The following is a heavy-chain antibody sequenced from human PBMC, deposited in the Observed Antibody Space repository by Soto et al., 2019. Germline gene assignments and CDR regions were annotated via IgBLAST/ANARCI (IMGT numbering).Heavy chain of an antibody. CDR1: GGSISHYY. CDR2: IYSSGDT. Sequence: QVQLQESGPGLVKPSETLSLTCTVSGGSISHYYWSWIRQPPGKGLEWIGYIYSSGDTNYNPSLKSRVTISVDTSKNPFSLKLTSVTAADTAVYYCARRDSSGYYVYWGQGTLVTVSS. D-gene: IGHD3-22*01. CDR3: ARRDSSGYYVY. V-gene: IGHV4-59*01. J-gene: IGHJ4*02.